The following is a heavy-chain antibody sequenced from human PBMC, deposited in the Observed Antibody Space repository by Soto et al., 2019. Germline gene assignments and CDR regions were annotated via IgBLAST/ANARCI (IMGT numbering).Heavy chain of an antibody. CDR2: ISSSGSTI. J-gene: IGHJ4*02. D-gene: IGHD3-22*01. CDR1: GFTFSSYE. V-gene: IGHV3-48*03. Sequence: ESGGGLVQPGGSLRLSCAASGFTFSSYEMNWVRQAPGKGLEWVSYISSSGSTIYYADSVKGRFTISRDNAKNSLYLQMNSLRAEDTAVYYCAILTYYYDSKGYWGQGTLVTVSS. CDR3: AILTYYYDSKGY.